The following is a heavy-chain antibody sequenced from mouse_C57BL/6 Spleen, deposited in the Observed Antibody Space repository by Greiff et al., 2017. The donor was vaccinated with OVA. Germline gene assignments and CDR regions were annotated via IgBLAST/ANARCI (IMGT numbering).Heavy chain of an antibody. J-gene: IGHJ2*01. CDR3: ARRSNWDYFDY. D-gene: IGHD4-1*01. CDR1: GFTFSDYG. Sequence: DVKLVESGGGLVKPGGSLKLSCAASGFTFSDYGMHWVRQAPEKGLEWVAYISSGSSTIYYADTVKGRFTISRDNAKNTLFLQMTSLRSEDTAMYYCARRSNWDYFDYWGQGTTLTVSS. V-gene: IGHV5-17*01. CDR2: ISSGSSTI.